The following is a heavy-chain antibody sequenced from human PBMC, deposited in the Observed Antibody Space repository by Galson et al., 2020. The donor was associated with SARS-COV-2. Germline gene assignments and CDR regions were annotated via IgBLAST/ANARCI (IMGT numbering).Heavy chain of an antibody. CDR1: GYTLTELS. Sequence: ASVKVSCKVSGYTLTELSMHWVRQAPGKGLEWMGGFDPEDGETIYAQKFQGRVTMTEDTSTDTAYMELSSLRSEDTAVHYCATVESITIFGVSRGWGQGTLVTVSS. J-gene: IGHJ4*02. CDR3: ATVESITIFGVSRG. D-gene: IGHD3-3*01. V-gene: IGHV1-24*01. CDR2: FDPEDGET.